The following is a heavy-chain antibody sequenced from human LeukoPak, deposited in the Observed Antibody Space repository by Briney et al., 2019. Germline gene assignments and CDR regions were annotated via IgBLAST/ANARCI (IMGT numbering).Heavy chain of an antibody. J-gene: IGHJ4*02. CDR3: AKDQKRVAGLFAN. D-gene: IGHD6-19*01. V-gene: IGHV3-48*01. CDR2: ISTTSSTT. CDR1: GFTLSTYS. Sequence: PGGSLGLSCAASGFTLSTYSMNWVRQAPGKGLEWVSYISTTSSTTYYADSVKGRFTISRDNSKNTLYLQMNSLRAEDTAVYYCAKDQKRVAGLFANWGQGTLVTVSS.